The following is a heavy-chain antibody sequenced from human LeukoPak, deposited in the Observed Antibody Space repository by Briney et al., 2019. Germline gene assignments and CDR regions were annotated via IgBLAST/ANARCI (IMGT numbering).Heavy chain of an antibody. Sequence: SETLSLTCAVYGGSFSGYYWSWIRQPPGKGLEWIGEINHSGSTNYNPSLKSRVTISVDTSKNQFSLKLSSVTAADTAVYYCARGQSLHSSSWYDAFDIWGQGTMVTVSS. J-gene: IGHJ3*02. CDR3: ARGQSLHSSSWYDAFDI. CDR2: INHSGST. CDR1: GGSFSGYY. D-gene: IGHD6-13*01. V-gene: IGHV4-34*01.